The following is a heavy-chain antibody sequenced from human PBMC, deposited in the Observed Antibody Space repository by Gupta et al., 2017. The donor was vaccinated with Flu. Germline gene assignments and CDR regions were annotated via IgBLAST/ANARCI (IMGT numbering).Heavy chain of an antibody. V-gene: IGHV3-30*18. CDR1: GFTFSSYG. Sequence: QVQLVESGGGVVQPGRSLRLSCAASGFTFSSYGMHWVRQAPGKGLEWVAVISYDGSNKYYADSVKGRFTISRDNSKNTLYLQMNSLRAEDTAVYYCAKDRLRYFGWGYYGMDVWGQGTTVTVSS. J-gene: IGHJ6*02. CDR3: AKDRLRYFGWGYYGMDV. D-gene: IGHD3-9*01. CDR2: ISYDGSNK.